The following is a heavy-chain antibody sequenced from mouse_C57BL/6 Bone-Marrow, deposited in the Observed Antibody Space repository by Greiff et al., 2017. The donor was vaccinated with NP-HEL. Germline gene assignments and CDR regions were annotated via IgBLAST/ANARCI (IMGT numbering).Heavy chain of an antibody. CDR1: GYTFTDYE. Sequence: VQLQESGAELVRPGASVTLSCKASGYTFTDYEMHWVKQTPVHGLEWIGAIDPETGGTAYNQKFKGKAILTAAKSSSTAYMELRSLTSEDSAVYYCTRGGYDGDYWGQGTTLTVSS. CDR3: TRGGYDGDY. D-gene: IGHD2-2*01. J-gene: IGHJ2*01. CDR2: IDPETGGT. V-gene: IGHV1-15*01.